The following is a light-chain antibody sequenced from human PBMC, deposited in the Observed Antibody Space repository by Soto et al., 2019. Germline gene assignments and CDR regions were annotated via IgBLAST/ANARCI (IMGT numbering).Light chain of an antibody. CDR1: ESVSKN. J-gene: IGKJ4*01. Sequence: EIVLTQSPATLSVSQGERATLSCRASESVSKNLAWYQQKPGQAPRLLIFGASARPTGIPARFSGSGSGPEFTLTISSLQSEDVAVYYCQEYNKSPLTFGGGTKVEIK. V-gene: IGKV3-15*01. CDR2: GAS. CDR3: QEYNKSPLT.